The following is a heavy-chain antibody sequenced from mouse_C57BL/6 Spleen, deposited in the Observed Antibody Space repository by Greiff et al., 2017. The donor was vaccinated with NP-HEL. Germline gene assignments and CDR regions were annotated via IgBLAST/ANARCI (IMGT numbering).Heavy chain of an antibody. J-gene: IGHJ3*01. CDR2: ISAGGGNT. CDR1: GFTFSNYA. Sequence: DVKLVESGGGLVTPGESLKLSCAASGFTFSNYAMSWVRQTPEKRLEWVATISAGGGNTYYPDSVKGHFTISRDNAKNTLYLQMSSLRSEDTALYYCTRRGNYWFAYWGQGTLVTVSA. V-gene: IGHV5-9*01. D-gene: IGHD2-1*01. CDR3: TRRGNYWFAY.